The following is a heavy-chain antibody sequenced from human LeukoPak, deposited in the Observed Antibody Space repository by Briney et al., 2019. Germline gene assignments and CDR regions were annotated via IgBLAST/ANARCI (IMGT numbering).Heavy chain of an antibody. D-gene: IGHD3-9*01. V-gene: IGHV4-34*01. CDR1: GGSFSGYY. Sequence: PSETLSLTCAVYGGSFSGYYWSWIRQHPGKGLEWIGEINHSGSTNYNPSLKSRVTISVDTSKNQFSLKLSSVTAADTAVYYCARSQILTGYQRFDYWGQGTLVTVSS. CDR3: ARSQILTGYQRFDY. J-gene: IGHJ4*02. CDR2: INHSGST.